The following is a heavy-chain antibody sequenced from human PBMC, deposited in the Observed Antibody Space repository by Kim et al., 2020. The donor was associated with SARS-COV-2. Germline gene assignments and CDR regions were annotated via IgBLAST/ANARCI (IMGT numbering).Heavy chain of an antibody. CDR2: IKQDGSEK. D-gene: IGHD3-10*01. CDR3: ARDSFTIDDAFDI. J-gene: IGHJ3*02. V-gene: IGHV3-7*03. CDR1: GFTFSSYW. Sequence: GGSLRLSCAASGFTFSSYWMSWVRQAPGKGLEWVANIKQDGSEKYYVDSVKGRFTISRDNAKNSLYLQMNSLRAEDTAVYYCARDSFTIDDAFDIWGQGTMVTVSS.